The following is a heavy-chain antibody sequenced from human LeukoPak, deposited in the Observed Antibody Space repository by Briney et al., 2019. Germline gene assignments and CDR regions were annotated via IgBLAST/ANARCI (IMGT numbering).Heavy chain of an antibody. V-gene: IGHV3-30*18. J-gene: IGHJ3*02. Sequence: QTGGSLRLSCAASGFTFSSYGMHWVRQAPGKGLEWVAVISYDGSNKYYADSVKGRFTLSRDTSKNTLYLQMNSLRAEDTAVYYCAKDDLIRGGDGFDIWGQGTMVTVSS. CDR2: ISYDGSNK. D-gene: IGHD3-16*01. CDR1: GFTFSSYG. CDR3: AKDDLIRGGDGFDI.